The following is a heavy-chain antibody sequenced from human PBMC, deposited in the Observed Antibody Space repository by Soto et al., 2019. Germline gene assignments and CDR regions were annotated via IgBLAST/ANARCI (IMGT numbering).Heavy chain of an antibody. D-gene: IGHD6-13*01. V-gene: IGHV3-23*01. Sequence: GGSLRLSCAGSGFTFSTYSMNWVRQAPGKGLEWVSGIYGNGGGTFYADSVKGRFTISRDNSKNTLYLQMSSLRGEDTALYYCAKDRRSSIWQAFDYWGQGTPVTVSS. CDR1: GFTFSTYS. J-gene: IGHJ4*02. CDR3: AKDRRSSIWQAFDY. CDR2: IYGNGGGT.